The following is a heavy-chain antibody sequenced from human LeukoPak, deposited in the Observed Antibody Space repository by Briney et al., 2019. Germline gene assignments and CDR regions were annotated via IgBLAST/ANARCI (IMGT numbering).Heavy chain of an antibody. Sequence: QPGRSLRLSCAASGFTFSSYAMHWVRQAPGKGLEWVAVISHDGSNKYYADSVEGRFTISRDNSKNTLYLQMNSLRAEDTAVYYCAKAYNIRGYSGYDDPFDYWGQGTLVTVSS. CDR3: AKAYNIRGYSGYDDPFDY. J-gene: IGHJ4*02. CDR1: GFTFSSYA. D-gene: IGHD5-12*01. V-gene: IGHV3-30-3*01. CDR2: ISHDGSNK.